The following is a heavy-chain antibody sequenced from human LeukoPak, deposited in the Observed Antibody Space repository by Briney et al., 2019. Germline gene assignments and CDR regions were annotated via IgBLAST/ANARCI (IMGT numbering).Heavy chain of an antibody. CDR1: GFTFDDYG. J-gene: IGHJ4*02. D-gene: IGHD2-15*01. V-gene: IGHV3-21*01. CDR2: ISSGSNYI. CDR3: ARRRWSDDELVGYY. Sequence: GGSLRLSCAASGFTFDDYGMSWVRQAPGKGLEWVSSISSGSNYIYYADSVKGRFTISRDNAKNSLYLQMNSLRAEDTAVYYCARRRWSDDELVGYYWGQGTLVTVSS.